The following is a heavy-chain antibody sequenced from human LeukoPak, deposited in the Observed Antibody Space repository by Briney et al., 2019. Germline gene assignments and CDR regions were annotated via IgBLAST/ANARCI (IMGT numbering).Heavy chain of an antibody. V-gene: IGHV3-74*01. CDR1: GFTFSSYW. Sequence: GGSLRLSCAASGFTFSSYWMHWVRQAPGKGLVWVSRINSDGSSTSYADSVKGRFTISRDNSKNTLYLQMNSLRAEDTAVYYCARLYCSGGSCYSAPDYWGQGTLVTVSS. CDR3: ARLYCSGGSCYSAPDY. J-gene: IGHJ4*02. CDR2: INSDGSST. D-gene: IGHD2-15*01.